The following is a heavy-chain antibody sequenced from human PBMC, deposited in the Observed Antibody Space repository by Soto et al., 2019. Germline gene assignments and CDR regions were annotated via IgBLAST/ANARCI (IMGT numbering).Heavy chain of an antibody. CDR1: GFSLTSGVVG. CDR2: IYWNDEQ. CDR3: AHRLPGPSGYDV. D-gene: IGHD6-13*01. V-gene: IGHV2-5*01. J-gene: IGHJ6*02. Sequence: QITLKESGPTLVKPTQTLTLTCTFSGFSLTSGVVGVGCIRQPPGEALEWLALIYWNDEQYYNPSLRNRLTITRDTSKTQVVLTMTNMDPVDTATYYCAHRLPGPSGYDVWGQGTTVTVSS.